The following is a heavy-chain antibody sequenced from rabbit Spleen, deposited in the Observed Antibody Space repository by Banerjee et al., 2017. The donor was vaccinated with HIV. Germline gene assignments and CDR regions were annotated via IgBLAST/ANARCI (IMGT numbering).Heavy chain of an antibody. V-gene: IGHV1S40*01. CDR1: GFSFSSGYD. J-gene: IGHJ6*01. Sequence: QSLEESGGDLVKPGASLTLTCTASGFSFSSGYDIYWVRQAPGKGLEWIGTIYIGYSSRSYYATCAKGRFTISKPSSPVDLKMTSLTPSDTATYFCAIRCGGFDGTTSLNLWGQGTLVTVS. D-gene: IGHD4-2*01. CDR2: IYIGYSSRS. CDR3: AIRCGGFDGTTSLNL.